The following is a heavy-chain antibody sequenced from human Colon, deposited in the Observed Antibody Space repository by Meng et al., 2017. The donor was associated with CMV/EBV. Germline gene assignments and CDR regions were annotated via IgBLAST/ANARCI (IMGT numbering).Heavy chain of an antibody. D-gene: IGHD5-12*01. Sequence: GGSLRLSCKTSGFTFGDYDMSWVRQAAGKGLEWVGLIRSQPYGGTAEYAASVKGRFFISRDDSKSIAYLQMNSLTTEDTAIYYCSRHYRYSFFYWGQGTLVTVSS. CDR3: SRHYRYSFFY. J-gene: IGHJ4*02. CDR1: GFTFGDYD. CDR2: IRSQPYGGTA. V-gene: IGHV3-49*04.